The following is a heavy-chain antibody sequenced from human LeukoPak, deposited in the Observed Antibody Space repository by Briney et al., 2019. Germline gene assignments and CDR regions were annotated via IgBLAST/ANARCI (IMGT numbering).Heavy chain of an antibody. Sequence: PGRSLRLSCTASGFTFGDYAMSWVRQAPGKGLEWVGFIRSKAYGGTTEYAASVKGRFTISRDDSKSIAYLQMNSLKTEDTAVYYCTRIRRPLHYWNDLNWFDPWGQGTLVTVSS. J-gene: IGHJ5*02. V-gene: IGHV3-49*04. CDR3: TRIRRPLHYWNDLNWFDP. CDR2: IRSKAYGGTT. CDR1: GFTFGDYA. D-gene: IGHD1-1*01.